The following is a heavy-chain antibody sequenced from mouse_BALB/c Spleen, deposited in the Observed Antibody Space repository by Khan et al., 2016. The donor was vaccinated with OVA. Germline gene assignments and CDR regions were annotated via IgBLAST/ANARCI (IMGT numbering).Heavy chain of an antibody. J-gene: IGHJ3*01. CDR2: IDPANGNT. CDR1: GFNIKDTY. CDR3: ARDYWDVFAY. Sequence: VQLQQSGAELVKPGASVKLSCTASGFNIKDTYMHWVKQRPEQGLEWIGRIDPANGNTKFDPKFQDKATISADTSSNTAYLQLSSLTSEDTAVYYCARDYWDVFAYWGQGTLVTVAA. D-gene: IGHD4-1*01. V-gene: IGHV14-3*02.